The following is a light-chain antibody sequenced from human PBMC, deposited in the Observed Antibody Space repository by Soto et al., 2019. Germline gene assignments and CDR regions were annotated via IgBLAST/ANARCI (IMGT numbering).Light chain of an antibody. Sequence: QSSLTQPASVSGSPGQSITFSCTGTSSDVGGYNYVSWYQQHPGKAPKLMIYEVSNRPSGVSNRFSGSKSGNTASLTISGLQAEDEADYYCSSYTSSNTLVFGGGTKLTVL. V-gene: IGLV2-14*01. J-gene: IGLJ2*01. CDR2: EVS. CDR1: SSDVGGYNY. CDR3: SSYTSSNTLV.